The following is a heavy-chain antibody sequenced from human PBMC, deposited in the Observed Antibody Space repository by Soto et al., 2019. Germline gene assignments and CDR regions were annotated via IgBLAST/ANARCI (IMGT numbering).Heavy chain of an antibody. D-gene: IGHD1-26*01. CDR1: GGSISNNNW. V-gene: IGHV4-4*02. CDR3: ARGRGSRGSYLAGC. Sequence: PSETRSLTCAVSGGSISNNNWWTWVRQPPGRGLEWIGEIYHIGITNYNPSLKSRVTISVDKSKNQLSLILRSVTAADTAVYYCARGRGSRGSYLAGCWGAESMVIISS. CDR2: IYHIGIT. J-gene: IGHJ4*02.